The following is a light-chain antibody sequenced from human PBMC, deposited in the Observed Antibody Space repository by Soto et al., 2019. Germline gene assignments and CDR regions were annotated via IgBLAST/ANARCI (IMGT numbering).Light chain of an antibody. J-gene: IGKJ2*01. CDR2: WAS. CDR1: QSVLYSSNNKNY. V-gene: IGKV4-1*01. Sequence: DIVMTQFPDSLAMSLGERATINCKSSQSVLYSSNNKNYLAWYQQKPGQPPKLLIYWASTRESGVPDRFSGSGSGTDFTLTISSLQAEDVAVYYGQQYYSTPYTFGQGTKLEIK. CDR3: QQYYSTPYT.